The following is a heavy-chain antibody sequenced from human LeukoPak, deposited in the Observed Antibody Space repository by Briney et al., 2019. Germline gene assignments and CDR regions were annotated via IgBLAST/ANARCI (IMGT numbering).Heavy chain of an antibody. J-gene: IGHJ6*03. CDR1: GYTFTGYY. CDR3: ASSTVTDYYYYMDV. Sequence: ASVKVSCKASGYTFTGYYMHWVRQAPGQGLEWMGWINPNSGGTNYAQKFQGRVTMTRDTSISTAYMELSRLRSEDTAVYYCASSTVTDYYYYMDVWGKGTTVTVSS. D-gene: IGHD4-11*01. CDR2: INPNSGGT. V-gene: IGHV1-2*02.